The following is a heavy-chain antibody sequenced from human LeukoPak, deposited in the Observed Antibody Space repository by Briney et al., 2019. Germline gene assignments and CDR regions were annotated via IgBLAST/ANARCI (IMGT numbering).Heavy chain of an antibody. Sequence: ASVKVSCKASGYTFTGYYMHWVRQAPGQGLEWMGWINPNSGGTNYAQKFQGRVTMTRDTSISTAYMELSRLRSDDTAVYYCARVHSNYDFWSGYYNNPRYNWFDPWGQGTLVTVSS. V-gene: IGHV1-2*02. CDR2: INPNSGGT. J-gene: IGHJ5*02. CDR3: ARVHSNYDFWSGYYNNPRYNWFDP. D-gene: IGHD3-3*01. CDR1: GYTFTGYY.